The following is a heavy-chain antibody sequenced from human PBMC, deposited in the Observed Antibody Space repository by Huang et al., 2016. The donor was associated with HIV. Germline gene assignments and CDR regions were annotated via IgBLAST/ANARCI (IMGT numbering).Heavy chain of an antibody. Sequence: QLQLQESGPGLVKPSETLSLTCSVSGGSISSSSYYWGWFRQPPGKGLGWIGRIDDSGSTYYNPSLRSRGTISVDTSKNQFSLRLSSVTAADTSVYYCARHMDCSSSSCLAGGHERGPFDMWGQGTMVTVSS. CDR2: IDDSGST. CDR1: GGSISSSSYY. D-gene: IGHD2-2*01. V-gene: IGHV4-39*01. J-gene: IGHJ3*02. CDR3: ARHMDCSSSSCLAGGHERGPFDM.